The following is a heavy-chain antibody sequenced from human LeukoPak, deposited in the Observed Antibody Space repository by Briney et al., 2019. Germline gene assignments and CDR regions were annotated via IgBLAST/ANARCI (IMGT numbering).Heavy chain of an antibody. J-gene: IGHJ6*02. D-gene: IGHD6-13*01. CDR3: ARDRGYNSSWYAYYGMDV. CDR2: IRAYNGNT. V-gene: IGHV1-18*01. Sequence: ASVKVSCKASGYTFTSYGISWVRQAPGQGLEWVGWIRAYNGNTNYAQKLQGRVTMTTDTSTSTAYMELRSLRSDDTAVYYCARDRGYNSSWYAYYGMDVWGQGTTVTVSS. CDR1: GYTFTSYG.